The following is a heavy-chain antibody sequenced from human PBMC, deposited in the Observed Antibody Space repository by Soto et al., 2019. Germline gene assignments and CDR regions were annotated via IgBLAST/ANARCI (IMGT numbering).Heavy chain of an antibody. V-gene: IGHV1-2*04. CDR3: ASGDLLSWAY. CDR2: INPNSGGT. Sequence: ASVKVSCKTYGYTFTGYYMHWVGQAPGQGLEWVGWINPNSGGTNYAQKFQGWVTMTRDTSISTAYMELSRLRSDDTAVYYCASGDLLSWAYWGQGTLVTVSS. J-gene: IGHJ4*02. CDR1: GYTFTGYY. D-gene: IGHD1-26*01.